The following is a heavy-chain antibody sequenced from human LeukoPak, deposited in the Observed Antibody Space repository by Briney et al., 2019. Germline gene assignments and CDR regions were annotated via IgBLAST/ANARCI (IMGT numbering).Heavy chain of an antibody. D-gene: IGHD2/OR15-2a*01. J-gene: IGHJ4*02. Sequence: GGSLRLSCAASGVSFSTTWMHWVRQAPGKGLMWVSHVSSDGSRTYADSVKGRFTVSRDNNKDMVYLQMSSLRAEDTAVYYCARDGWTTPENRFDYWGQGTLVTVSS. CDR2: VSSDGSR. CDR1: GVSFSTTW. V-gene: IGHV3-74*01. CDR3: ARDGWTTPENRFDY.